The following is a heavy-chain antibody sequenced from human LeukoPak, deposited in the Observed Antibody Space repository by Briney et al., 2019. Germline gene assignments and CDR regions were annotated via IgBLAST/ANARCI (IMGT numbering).Heavy chain of an antibody. CDR2: TNTNGGST. V-gene: IGHV3-64D*06. CDR1: GFTFSNYA. J-gene: IGHJ3*02. Sequence: GGSLRLSCSASGFTFSNYAMHWVRQAPGKGLEYVSATNTNGGSTYYADSVKGRFTISRDNSKSTLYLQMSSLRADDTAVYFCVKDKKGHWLNNDAFDIWGQGTVVTVSS. D-gene: IGHD6-19*01. CDR3: VKDKKGHWLNNDAFDI.